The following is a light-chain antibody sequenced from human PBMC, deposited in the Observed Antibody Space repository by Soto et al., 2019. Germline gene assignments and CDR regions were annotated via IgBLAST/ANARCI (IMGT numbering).Light chain of an antibody. CDR1: QSISSY. CDR3: QHHNNWPLA. CDR2: EAS. Sequence: EIELTQSPSTLSVSVGERATLTCRASQSISSYLAWYQQKPGQAPRLLIYEASNLATGIPSRFSGSGSGTDFTLTISSLQPDDFAAYYCQHHNNWPLAFGQGTRLEIK. J-gene: IGKJ1*01. V-gene: IGKV3-11*01.